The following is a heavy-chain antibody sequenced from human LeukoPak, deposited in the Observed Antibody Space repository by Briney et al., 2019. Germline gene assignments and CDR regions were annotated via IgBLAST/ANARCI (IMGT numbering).Heavy chain of an antibody. Sequence: GGSLRLSCEASGFTFHNYAMHWVRQAPGKGLEWVAFIRYDGSNKYYADSVKGRFTISRDNSKNTLYLQMNSLRAEDTAVYYCAKEGYSSGWYWYYFDYWGQGTLVTVSS. CDR2: IRYDGSNK. D-gene: IGHD6-19*01. CDR1: GFTFHNYA. V-gene: IGHV3-30*02. CDR3: AKEGYSSGWYWYYFDY. J-gene: IGHJ4*02.